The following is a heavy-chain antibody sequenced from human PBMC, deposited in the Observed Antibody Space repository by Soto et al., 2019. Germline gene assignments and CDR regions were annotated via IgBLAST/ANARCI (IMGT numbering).Heavy chain of an antibody. J-gene: IGHJ5*02. Sequence: SETLSLTCTVSGGSISSYYWSWTRQPPGKGLEWIGYIYYSGSTNYNPSLKSRVTISVDTSKNQFSLKLSSVTAADTAVYYCARRHSSNEPTDWFDPWGQGTLVTVSS. CDR1: GGSISSYY. CDR2: IYYSGST. V-gene: IGHV4-59*01. CDR3: ARRHSSNEPTDWFDP. D-gene: IGHD6-13*01.